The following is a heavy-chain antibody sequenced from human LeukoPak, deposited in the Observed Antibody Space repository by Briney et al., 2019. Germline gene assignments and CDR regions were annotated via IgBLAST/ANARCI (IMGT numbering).Heavy chain of an antibody. J-gene: IGHJ5*02. V-gene: IGHV4-59*01. CDR1: GGTISSYY. D-gene: IGHD4-17*01. CDR2: IYYSGST. CDR3: ARSMTTVPAWFDP. Sequence: PSETLSLTCTVSGGTISSYYWSWIRQPPGKGLEWIGYIYYSGSTNYNPSLKSRVTISVDTSKNQFSLKLRSVTAADTAVYYCARSMTTVPAWFDPWGQGTLVTVS.